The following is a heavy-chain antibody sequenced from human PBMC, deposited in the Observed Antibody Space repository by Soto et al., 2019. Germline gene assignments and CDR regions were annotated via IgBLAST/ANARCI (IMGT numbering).Heavy chain of an antibody. CDR2: ISGSGGST. V-gene: IGHV3-23*01. J-gene: IGHJ6*03. D-gene: IGHD3-9*01. CDR1: GFTFSSYA. Sequence: EVQLLESGGGLVQPGGYLRLSCAASGFTFSSYAMSWVRQAPGKGLEWVSAISGSGGSTYYADSVKGRFTISRDNSKNTLYLQMNSLRAEDTAVYYCAKGLRYFDWPNYYMDVWGKGTTVTVSS. CDR3: AKGLRYFDWPNYYMDV.